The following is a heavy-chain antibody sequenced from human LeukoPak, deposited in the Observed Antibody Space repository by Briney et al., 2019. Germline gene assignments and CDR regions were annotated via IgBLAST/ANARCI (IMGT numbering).Heavy chain of an antibody. CDR1: GYSISSGYY. CDR2: IYHSGST. J-gene: IGHJ4*02. V-gene: IGHV4-38-2*02. CDR3: AREGYSYGYSPYFDY. Sequence: SETLSLTCTVSGYSISSGYYWGWIRQPPGKGLEWIGSIYHSGSTYYNPSLKSRVTISVDTSKNQFSLKLSSVTAADTAVYYCAREGYSYGYSPYFDYWGQGTLVTVSS. D-gene: IGHD5-18*01.